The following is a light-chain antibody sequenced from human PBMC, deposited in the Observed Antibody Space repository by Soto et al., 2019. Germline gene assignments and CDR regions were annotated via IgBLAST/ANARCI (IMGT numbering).Light chain of an antibody. V-gene: IGLV2-8*01. CDR2: EVT. Sequence: QSVLTQPPSASGSPGQSVTISCAGSNSDIGASNSVSWYQQHPGKAPKLLISEVTKRPSGVPDRFSGSKSGNTASLTVSGLQAEDEADYYCGSKAGSNKHVVFGGGTQLTVL. J-gene: IGLJ2*01. CDR1: NSDIGASNS. CDR3: GSKAGSNKHVV.